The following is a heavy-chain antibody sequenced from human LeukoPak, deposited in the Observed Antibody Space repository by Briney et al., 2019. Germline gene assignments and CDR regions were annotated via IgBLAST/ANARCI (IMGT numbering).Heavy chain of an antibody. CDR1: GLTLDKCW. V-gene: IGHV3-7*03. J-gene: IGHJ6*02. CDR2: IRQDGREK. Sequence: GGSLRLSCVASGLTLDKCWMTWVRQAPGKGLEWVANIRQDGREKDLVDSVKGRFTISRDDATSSVYLQMSSVRVEDTAIYYCARGQFFYGWGMDVWGQGTTVTVS. CDR3: ARGQFFYGWGMDV. D-gene: IGHD3-10*01.